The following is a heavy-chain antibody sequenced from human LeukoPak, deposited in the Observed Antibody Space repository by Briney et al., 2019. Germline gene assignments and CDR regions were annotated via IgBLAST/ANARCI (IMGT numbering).Heavy chain of an antibody. Sequence: GASVKVSCKTSGYSFTSYGISWVRQAPGQGLEWMGWINTDNSNTYYAQRFQGRVTMTTDTSTGTAFLELRSLKSDDTAVYYCARHGGGYYFLVYWGLGTLVTVSS. J-gene: IGHJ4*02. D-gene: IGHD3-3*01. V-gene: IGHV1-18*01. CDR1: GYSFTSYG. CDR2: INTDNSNT. CDR3: ARHGGGYYFLVY.